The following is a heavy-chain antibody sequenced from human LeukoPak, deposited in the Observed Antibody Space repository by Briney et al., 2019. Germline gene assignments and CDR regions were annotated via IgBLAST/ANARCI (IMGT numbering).Heavy chain of an antibody. D-gene: IGHD5/OR15-5a*01. CDR1: GGSISSSSYY. CDR3: AREIRVSGSRAFDH. V-gene: IGHV4-61*01. CDR2: YSGST. Sequence: PSETLSLTCTVSGGSISSSSYYWSWIRQPPGKGLEWIGYSGSTNYNPSLKSRVTISVDTSKNQFSLKLSSVTAADTAVYYCAREIRVSGSRAFDHWGQGTLVTVS. J-gene: IGHJ4*02.